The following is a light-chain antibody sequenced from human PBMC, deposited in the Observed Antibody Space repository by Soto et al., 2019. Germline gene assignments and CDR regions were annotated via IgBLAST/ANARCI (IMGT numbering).Light chain of an antibody. CDR3: QQYGGSPLVT. CDR2: AAS. Sequence: EIVLTQSPGTLSLSPGERATLSCRASRSVSSSFLAWYQQKPGQAPRLLIYAASSRAPGIPDRFSGGGSGTEFTLTISGLEPEDFAVYYCQQYGGSPLVTFGPGTKVDIK. J-gene: IGKJ3*01. CDR1: RSVSSSF. V-gene: IGKV3-20*01.